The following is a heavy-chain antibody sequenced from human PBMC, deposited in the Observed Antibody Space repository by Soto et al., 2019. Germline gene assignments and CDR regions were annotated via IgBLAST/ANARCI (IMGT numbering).Heavy chain of an antibody. V-gene: IGHV1-69*13. CDR1: GGTFRNHV. D-gene: IGHD3-10*01. Sequence: SVKVSCKASGGTFRNHVFNWVRQAPGQGLEWMGGIIPIIGTPNYAQKFQGRVTITADASTNTVHLEVSSLRSQDTAVYYCARDLEFRDGNISHLDYWGQGTLVTVSS. CDR3: ARDLEFRDGNISHLDY. CDR2: IIPIIGTP. J-gene: IGHJ4*02.